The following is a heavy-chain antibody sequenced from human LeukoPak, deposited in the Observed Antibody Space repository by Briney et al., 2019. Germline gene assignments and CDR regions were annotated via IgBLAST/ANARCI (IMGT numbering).Heavy chain of an antibody. J-gene: IGHJ4*02. CDR2: INWNGGST. CDR3: ATYRQVLLPFES. D-gene: IGHD2-8*02. CDR1: GFTFSSYG. V-gene: IGHV3-20*04. Sequence: GGSLRLSCAASGFTFSSYGMSWVRQAPGKGLEWVSGINWNGGSTGYADSVKGRFTISRDNAKNSLYLQMNSLRAEDTAIYYCATYRQVLLPFESWGQGTLVTVSS.